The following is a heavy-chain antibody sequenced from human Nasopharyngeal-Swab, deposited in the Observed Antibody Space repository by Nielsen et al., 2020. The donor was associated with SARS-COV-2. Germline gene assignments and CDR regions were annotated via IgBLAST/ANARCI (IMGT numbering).Heavy chain of an antibody. D-gene: IGHD1-26*01. CDR1: VYTLPQLS. J-gene: IGHJ5*02. CDR2: FDPEHGET. V-gene: IGHV1-24*01. CDR3: ATAPPIGRSNWFDP. Sequence: ASVTVSCQVSVYTLPQLSMHLVRQAPGKGLAWIGVFDPEHGETIYAQKFQGRVTMTEDTSTDTAYMELSSLRSEDTAVYYCATAPPIGRSNWFDPWGQGTLVTVSS.